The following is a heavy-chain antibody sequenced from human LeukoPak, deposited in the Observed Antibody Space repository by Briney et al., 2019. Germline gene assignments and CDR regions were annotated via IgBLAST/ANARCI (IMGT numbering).Heavy chain of an antibody. CDR3: ARHSEPSVTPSPFGY. CDR2: IYSSGST. Sequence: SETVPHTCTVSGGSISSSSYYWGWIRQPPGKGLEWIGSIYSSGSTYYNPSLKSRVTISVDTSKNQFSLKLSSVTAADTAVYYCARHSEPSVTPSPFGYWGPVVPVTFSS. CDR1: GGSISSSSYY. D-gene: IGHD4-11*01. J-gene: IGHJ4*03. V-gene: IGHV4-39*01.